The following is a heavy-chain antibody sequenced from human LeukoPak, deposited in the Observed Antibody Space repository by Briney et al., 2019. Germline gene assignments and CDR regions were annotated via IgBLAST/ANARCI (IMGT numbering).Heavy chain of an antibody. CDR3: TTEVVDGYNLDY. CDR2: IKSKTDGGTT. Sequence: GGSLRLSCAASGFTFSNAWMSWVRQAPGKGLEWVGRIKSKTDGGTTDYAAPVKGRFTISRDDSKNTLYLQMNSLKTEDTAVYYCTTEVVDGYNLDYWGQGTLVTVSS. CDR1: GFTFSNAW. D-gene: IGHD5-24*01. V-gene: IGHV3-15*01. J-gene: IGHJ4*02.